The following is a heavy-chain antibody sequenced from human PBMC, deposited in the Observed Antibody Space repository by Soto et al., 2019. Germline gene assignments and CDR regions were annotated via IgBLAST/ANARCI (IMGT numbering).Heavy chain of an antibody. V-gene: IGHV1-69*12. CDR3: ARVEAVAGLYNYHGLDV. CDR1: GGTFSNYA. CDR2: IVPIFGTT. J-gene: IGHJ6*02. D-gene: IGHD6-19*01. Sequence: QVQLVQSGAEVKKPGSSVKVSCKVSGGTFSNYAIDWVRLAPGHGLEWMGGIVPIFGTTYYTQKFQGRATIIADDSTTPAYWEMSSLRSEDTARYYSARVEAVAGLYNYHGLDVWGQGTAVTVSS.